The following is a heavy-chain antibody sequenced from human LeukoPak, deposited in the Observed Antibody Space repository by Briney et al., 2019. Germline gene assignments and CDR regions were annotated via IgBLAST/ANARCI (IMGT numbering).Heavy chain of an antibody. CDR3: ARDSGTTVVTPTNWFDP. CDR2: ISAYNGNT. CDR1: GYTFTSYG. J-gene: IGHJ5*02. V-gene: IGHV1-18*01. D-gene: IGHD4-23*01. Sequence: ASVKVSCKASGYTFTSYGISWVRQAPGQGLEWMGWISAYNGNTNYAQKLQGRVTMTTDTSTSTAYMELRSLRSDDTAVYYCARDSGTTVVTPTNWFDPRGQGTLVTVSS.